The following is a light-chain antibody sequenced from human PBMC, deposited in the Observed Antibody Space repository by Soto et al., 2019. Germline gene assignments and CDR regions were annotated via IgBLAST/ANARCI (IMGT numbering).Light chain of an antibody. V-gene: IGKV3-15*01. CDR3: QQYHNGPIT. Sequence: EIVVSLSPATLSVPTGESATLSCRASQSVSSNLAWHQQKPGQAPRILMYDASTRATGISARFSGSGSGTEFTLTISSLQSEDFAVYYCQQYHNGPITLGQGTRL. CDR2: DAS. CDR1: QSVSSN. J-gene: IGKJ5*01.